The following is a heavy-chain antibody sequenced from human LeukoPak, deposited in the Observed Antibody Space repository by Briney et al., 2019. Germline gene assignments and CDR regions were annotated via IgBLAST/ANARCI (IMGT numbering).Heavy chain of an antibody. J-gene: IGHJ3*02. Sequence: GGSLRLSCAASGFTFSSYSMNWVRQAPGKGLEWVSSISSSSSYIYYADSVKGRFTISRDNAKNSLYLQMNSLRAEDTAVYYCASTSAGDYGGNSDAFDIWGQGTMVTVSS. V-gene: IGHV3-21*01. D-gene: IGHD4-23*01. CDR3: ASTSAGDYGGNSDAFDI. CDR1: GFTFSSYS. CDR2: ISSSSSYI.